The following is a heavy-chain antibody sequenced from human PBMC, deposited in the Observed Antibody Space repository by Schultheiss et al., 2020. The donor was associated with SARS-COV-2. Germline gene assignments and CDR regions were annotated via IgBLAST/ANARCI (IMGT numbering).Heavy chain of an antibody. J-gene: IGHJ5*02. Sequence: SQTLSLTCSVSGDSINNYYWSWIRQPAGKGLEWIGRIYTSGSTKYNPSLKSRVTMSVDTSKIQFSLKLSSVTAADTAVYYCARGDGYYDSSGYYPPWFDPWGQGTLVSVSS. CDR2: IYTSGST. D-gene: IGHD3-22*01. CDR1: GDSINNYY. CDR3: ARGDGYYDSSGYYPPWFDP. V-gene: IGHV4-4*07.